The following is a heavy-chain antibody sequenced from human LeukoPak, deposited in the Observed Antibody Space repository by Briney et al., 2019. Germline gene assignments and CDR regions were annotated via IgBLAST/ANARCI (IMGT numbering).Heavy chain of an antibody. CDR3: AKEKNKYGFNGLNY. CDR1: GFPFSSYA. CDR2: ISASGGST. V-gene: IGHV3-23*01. J-gene: IGHJ4*02. D-gene: IGHD3-10*01. Sequence: PGGSLRLSCAASGFPFSSYAMTWVRQAPGKGLEWVSAISASGGSTYYADSVRGRFTISRDNSENTLYLQMNSLRAEDTAVYYCAKEKNKYGFNGLNYWGQGTLVTVSS.